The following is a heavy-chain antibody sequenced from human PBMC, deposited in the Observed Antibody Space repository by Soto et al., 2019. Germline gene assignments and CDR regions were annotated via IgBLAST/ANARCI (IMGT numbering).Heavy chain of an antibody. D-gene: IGHD6-19*01. CDR1: GYTFTGYA. CDR3: AGAVAVPADFDY. CDR2: INAGNGNT. J-gene: IGHJ4*02. Sequence: QVQLVQSGAEEKKPGASVKVSCKASGYTFTGYAMHWVRQAPGQRLEWMGWINAGNGNTKYSQKFEGRVTITRDTSANTAYMELSSLRSEDTAVYYCAGAVAVPADFDYWGQGTLVTVSP. V-gene: IGHV1-3*05.